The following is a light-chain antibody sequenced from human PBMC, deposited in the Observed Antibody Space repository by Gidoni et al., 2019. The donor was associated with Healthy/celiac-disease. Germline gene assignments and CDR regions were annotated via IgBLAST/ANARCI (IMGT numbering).Light chain of an antibody. CDR2: AAS. Sequence: DIQMTQSQSSLSASVGDRVTITCRASQGISNYLAWYQQKPWKVPKLLIYAASTLQSGVPSRFSGSGSGTDFTLTISSLQPEDVATYYCQKYNSAPPLFTFGPGTKVDIK. J-gene: IGKJ3*01. CDR1: QGISNY. V-gene: IGKV1-27*01. CDR3: QKYNSAPPLFT.